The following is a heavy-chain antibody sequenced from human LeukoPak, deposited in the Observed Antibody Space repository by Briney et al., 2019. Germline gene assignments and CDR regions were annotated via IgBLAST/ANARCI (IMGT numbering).Heavy chain of an antibody. Sequence: GGSLRLSCAASEFTFSSYAMHWVRQAPGKGLEWVAVISYDGSDKYYADSVKGRFTISRDNSKNTLYLQMNSLRAEDTAVYYCAREGRDDFWSGYYDYWGQGTLVTVSS. J-gene: IGHJ4*02. CDR3: AREGRDDFWSGYYDY. CDR2: ISYDGSDK. CDR1: EFTFSSYA. D-gene: IGHD3-3*01. V-gene: IGHV3-30-3*01.